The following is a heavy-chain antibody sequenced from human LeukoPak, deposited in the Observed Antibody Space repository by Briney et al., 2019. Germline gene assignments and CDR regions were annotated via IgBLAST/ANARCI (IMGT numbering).Heavy chain of an antibody. V-gene: IGHV1-46*01. D-gene: IGHD3-10*01. CDR3: ARTPRYYFGSGSYLDY. CDR2: INCSGGST. Sequence: ASVKVSCKASGYTFTTYYMHWVRQAPGQGLEWMGIINCSGGSTIYAQKFQGRVTMTRDTSISTAYMELSRLRSDDTAVYYCARTPRYYFGSGSYLDYWGQGSLVTVSS. J-gene: IGHJ4*02. CDR1: GYTFTTYY.